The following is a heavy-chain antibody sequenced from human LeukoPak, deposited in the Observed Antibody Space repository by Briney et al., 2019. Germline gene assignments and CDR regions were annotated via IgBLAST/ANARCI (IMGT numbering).Heavy chain of an antibody. Sequence: GGSLRLSCAASGFTYSSYGMHWVRQAPGKGLEWVAFIRYDGSNKYYADSVKGRFTISRDNSKNTLYLQMNSLRAEDTAVYYCAKERDTAMVTIDYWGQGTLVTVSS. CDR1: GFTYSSYG. CDR3: AKERDTAMVTIDY. CDR2: IRYDGSNK. V-gene: IGHV3-30*02. D-gene: IGHD5-18*01. J-gene: IGHJ4*02.